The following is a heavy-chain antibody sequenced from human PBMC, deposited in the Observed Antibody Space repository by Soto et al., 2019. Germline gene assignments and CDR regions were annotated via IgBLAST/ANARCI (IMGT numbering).Heavy chain of an antibody. CDR3: ARDRWQWMVRGTFDY. J-gene: IGHJ4*02. V-gene: IGHV3-11*01. Sequence: QVPLVESGGGLVKPGGSLTVSCAASGFNLGDYYMSWIRQAPGKGPEWVAYISSGGGAMYYADSVRGRFAISRDNAQNSLYLQMSSLTVEDTAVYYCARDRWQWMVRGTFDYWGQGALVTVSS. CDR2: ISSGGGAM. D-gene: IGHD6-19*01. CDR1: GFNLGDYY.